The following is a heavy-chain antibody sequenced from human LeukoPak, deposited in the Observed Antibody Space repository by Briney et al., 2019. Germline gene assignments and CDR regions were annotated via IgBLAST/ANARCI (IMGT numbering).Heavy chain of an antibody. V-gene: IGHV3-7*03. J-gene: IGHJ6*03. CDR3: HSSSWQRYNYYYYMDV. D-gene: IGHD6-13*01. CDR1: GLTFSRDW. Sequence: SGGSLRLSCEASGLTFSRDWMGWVRQAPGKGLEWVANIRQDGGETYYGDSVKGRFTISRDNSKNSLYLQMNSLRTEDTALYYCHSSSWQRYNYYYYMDVWGKGTTVTVSS. CDR2: IRQDGGET.